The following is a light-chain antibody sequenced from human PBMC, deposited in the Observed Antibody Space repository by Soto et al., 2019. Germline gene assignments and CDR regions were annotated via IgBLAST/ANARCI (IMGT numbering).Light chain of an antibody. CDR1: QSISSY. CDR3: QQSYSTPIT. Sequence: DIQMTQKPSSLSASVGDRVTITCRASQSISSYLNWYQQKPGKAPKLLIYAASSLQSGVPSRFSGSGSGTDFTLTISSLQPEDFATYYCQQSYSTPITFGQGTLLEI. CDR2: AAS. V-gene: IGKV1-39*01. J-gene: IGKJ5*01.